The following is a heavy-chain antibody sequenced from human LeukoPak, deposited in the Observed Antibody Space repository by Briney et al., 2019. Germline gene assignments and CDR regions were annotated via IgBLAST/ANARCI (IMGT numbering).Heavy chain of an antibody. CDR1: GYSISSGYY. Sequence: PSETLSPTCTVSGYSISSGYYWGWIRQPPGKGLEWIGNIYHSGSTYYNPSLKSRVAISVDTSKNQFSLRLISVTAADTAVYYCAKEGGYSNGGLDYWGQGTLVTVSS. CDR3: AKEGGYSNGGLDY. D-gene: IGHD5-18*01. V-gene: IGHV4-38-2*02. CDR2: IYHSGST. J-gene: IGHJ4*02.